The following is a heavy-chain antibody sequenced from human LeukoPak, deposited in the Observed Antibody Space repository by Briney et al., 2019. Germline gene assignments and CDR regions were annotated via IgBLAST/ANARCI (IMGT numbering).Heavy chain of an antibody. CDR1: GFTFSSYE. J-gene: IGHJ4*02. CDR3: ARTHRVVAATPMGY. Sequence: GGSLRLSCAASGFTFSSYEMNWVRQAPGKGLEWVSYISSSGSTIYYADSVKGRFTISRDNAKNSLYLQMNSLRAEDTAVYYCARTHRVVAATPMGYWGQGTLATVSS. D-gene: IGHD2-15*01. V-gene: IGHV3-48*03. CDR2: ISSSGSTI.